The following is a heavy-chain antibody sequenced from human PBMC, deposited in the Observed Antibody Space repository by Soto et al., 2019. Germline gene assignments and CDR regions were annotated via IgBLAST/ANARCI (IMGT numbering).Heavy chain of an antibody. J-gene: IGHJ5*01. Sequence: KPSETLSLTCAVFSGSFSDSYWSWIRQSPGKGLEWIGEISNSGRTYYNPSLKSRVTISGDTSKNQFSLEVRSVAAADTGTYYCARGRPAIATRWFDSWGQGILVTVSS. V-gene: IGHV4-34*01. D-gene: IGHD1-1*01. CDR1: SGSFSDSY. CDR2: ISNSGRT. CDR3: ARGRPAIATRWFDS.